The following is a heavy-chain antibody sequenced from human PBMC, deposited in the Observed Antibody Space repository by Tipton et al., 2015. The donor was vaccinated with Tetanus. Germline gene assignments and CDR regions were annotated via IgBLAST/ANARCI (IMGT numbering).Heavy chain of an antibody. CDR2: INHSGST. Sequence: LRLSCAVYGGSFSAYYWSWIRQSPGKGLEWIGEINHSGSTTYSPSFKSRVTISVDTPKNQFSLRLTSVTAADTAVYSCAGGLVRWYEPWGRGTLVTVPS. CDR1: GGSFSAYY. J-gene: IGHJ5*02. V-gene: IGHV4-34*01. CDR3: AGGLVRWYEP. D-gene: IGHD3-10*01.